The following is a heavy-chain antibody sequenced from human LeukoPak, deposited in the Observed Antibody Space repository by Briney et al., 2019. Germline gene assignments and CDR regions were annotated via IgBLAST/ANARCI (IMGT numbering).Heavy chain of an antibody. CDR3: ATGGSSWNEY. D-gene: IGHD6-13*01. J-gene: IGHJ4*02. V-gene: IGHV4-4*02. CDR2: IHRSGST. CDR1: GGSISSSTW. Sequence: SGTLSLTCAVSGGSISSSTWWSWVRQPPGKGLEWIGEIHRSGSTYYNPSLESRLTMSLDKSKNQFSLNLYSMAAADTAVYFCATGGSSWNEYWGQGILVTVSS.